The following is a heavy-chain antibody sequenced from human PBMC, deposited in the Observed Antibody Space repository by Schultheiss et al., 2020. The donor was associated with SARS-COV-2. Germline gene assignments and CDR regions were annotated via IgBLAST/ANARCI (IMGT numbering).Heavy chain of an antibody. CDR2: IWYDGSNK. J-gene: IGHJ4*02. CDR3: ARDLYCSGGSCQDY. CDR1: GFTFSSYS. D-gene: IGHD2-15*01. V-gene: IGHV3-33*08. Sequence: GGSLRLSCTASGFTFSSYSMNWVRQAPGKGLEWVAVIWYDGSNKYYADSVKGRFTISRDNSKNTLYLQMNSLRAEDTAVYYCARDLYCSGGSCQDYWGQGTLVTVSS.